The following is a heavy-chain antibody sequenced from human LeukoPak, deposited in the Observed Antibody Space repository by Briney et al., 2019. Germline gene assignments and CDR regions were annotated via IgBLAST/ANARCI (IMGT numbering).Heavy chain of an antibody. D-gene: IGHD5-24*01. Sequence: PGGSLRLSCAASRFTFSSYSMSWVRQAPGKGLEWVSSISSGSGYIYYADSVKGRFTISRDNAKNSLYLQMNSLRAEDRAVYYCARDYQLGRAWFDPWGQGTLVTVSS. CDR3: ARDYQLGRAWFDP. V-gene: IGHV3-21*01. CDR1: RFTFSSYS. J-gene: IGHJ5*02. CDR2: ISSGSGYI.